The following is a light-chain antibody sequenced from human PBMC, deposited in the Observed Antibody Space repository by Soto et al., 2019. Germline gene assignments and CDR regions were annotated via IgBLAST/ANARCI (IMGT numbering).Light chain of an antibody. CDR3: QQYDSWPLT. CDR2: GAS. V-gene: IGKV3-15*01. J-gene: IGKJ4*01. CDR1: QSVGTK. Sequence: IVMTQSPATLSVSPGERANLSCRASQSVGTKLAWYQQTPGQAPRLLIYGASNRATGVPARISGSVSGTEFTLTISSLQSEDLAVYHCQQYDSWPLTFGGGTKVDIK.